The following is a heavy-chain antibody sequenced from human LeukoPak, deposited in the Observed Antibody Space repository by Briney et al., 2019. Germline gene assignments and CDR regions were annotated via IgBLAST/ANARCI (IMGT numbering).Heavy chain of an antibody. V-gene: IGHV3-23*01. J-gene: IGHJ3*02. CDR3: AKGVVTMIVVAPKDDAFDI. CDR1: GFTFSSYA. D-gene: IGHD3-22*01. Sequence: GGSLRLSCAASGFTFSSYAMSWVRQAPGKGLEWVSAISGSGGSTYYADSVKGRFTISRDNSKNTLYLQMNSLRAEDTAVYYCAKGVVTMIVVAPKDDAFDIWGQGTMVTVSS. CDR2: ISGSGGST.